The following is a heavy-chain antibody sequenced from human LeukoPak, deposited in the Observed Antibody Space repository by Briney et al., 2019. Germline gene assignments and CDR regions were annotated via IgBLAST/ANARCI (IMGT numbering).Heavy chain of an antibody. CDR1: GGSISSGGYS. V-gene: IGHV4-30-2*01. CDR3: ARELGSTGMDV. Sequence: RASETLSLTCAVSGGSISSGGYSWSWIRQPPGKGLEWIGYIYHSGSTYYNPSLKSRVTISVDRSKNQFSLKRSPVTAADPAVYYCARELGSTGMDVWGQGTTVTVSS. D-gene: IGHD6-13*01. CDR2: IYHSGST. J-gene: IGHJ6*02.